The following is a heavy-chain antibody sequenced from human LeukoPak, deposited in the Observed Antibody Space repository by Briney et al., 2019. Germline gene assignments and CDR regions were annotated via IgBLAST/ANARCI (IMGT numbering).Heavy chain of an antibody. CDR2: INHSGST. V-gene: IGHV4-34*01. D-gene: IGHD6-13*01. CDR3: ARVYFCRSVNSSPISGYYYGMDV. CDR1: GGSFSGYY. Sequence: SETLSLTCAVYGGSFSGYYWSWIRQPPGKGLEWIGEINHSGSTNYNPSLKSRVTISVDTSKNQFSLKLSSVTAADTAVYYCARVYFCRSVNSSPISGYYYGMDVWGQGTTVTVSS. J-gene: IGHJ6*02.